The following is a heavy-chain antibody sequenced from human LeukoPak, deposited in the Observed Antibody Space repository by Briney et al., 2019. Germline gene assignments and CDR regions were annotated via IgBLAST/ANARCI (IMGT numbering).Heavy chain of an antibody. Sequence: PGGSLRLSCAASGFTFKSYGMTWVRQVPGKGVEGVSRITGSGGSTKYADSVNGRFTISRDNSKNTLSLQMTGRRVEDTAVYYCARKVAVAMDLDYWGQGTLVTVSS. CDR3: ARKVAVAMDLDY. CDR2: ITGSGGST. D-gene: IGHD5-18*01. CDR1: GFTFKSYG. J-gene: IGHJ4*02. V-gene: IGHV3-23*01.